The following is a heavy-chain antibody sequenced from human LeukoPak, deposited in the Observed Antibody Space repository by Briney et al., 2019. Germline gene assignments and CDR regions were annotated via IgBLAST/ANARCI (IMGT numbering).Heavy chain of an antibody. Sequence: GGSLRLSCAASGFTFSSYSMNWVRQAPGKGLEWVSSISSSSSYIYYADSVKGRFTISRDNAKNSLYLQMHSLRAEDTAVYYCARDGMVRGEYYYGMDVWGQGTTVTVSS. CDR3: ARDGMVRGEYYYGMDV. V-gene: IGHV3-21*01. J-gene: IGHJ6*02. CDR1: GFTFSSYS. D-gene: IGHD3-10*01. CDR2: ISSSSSYI.